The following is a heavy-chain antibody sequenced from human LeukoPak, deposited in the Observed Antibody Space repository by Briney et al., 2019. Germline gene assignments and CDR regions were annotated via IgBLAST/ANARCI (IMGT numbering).Heavy chain of an antibody. CDR1: GDSVSSNSAA. Sequence: SQTLSLTCAISGDSVSSNSAAWNWIRQSPSRGLEWLGRTYYRSKWYNDYAVSVKSRITINPDTSKNQFSLQLNSVTPEDTAVYYCARVALTYYDFWSGYNLMDVWGKGTTVTISS. CDR3: ARVALTYYDFWSGYNLMDV. D-gene: IGHD3-3*01. J-gene: IGHJ6*03. V-gene: IGHV6-1*01. CDR2: TYYRSKWYN.